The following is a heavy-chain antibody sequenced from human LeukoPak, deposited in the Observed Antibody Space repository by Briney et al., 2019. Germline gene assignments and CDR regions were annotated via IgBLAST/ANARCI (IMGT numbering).Heavy chain of an antibody. D-gene: IGHD2-15*01. CDR3: ARARDCSGGSCYQFNWFDP. CDR2: SYYTGNT. Sequence: SETLSLTCSVSGGSISSVAYYLSWIRQHPGNLLEWIGYSYYTGNTYYNPSLKSRVTISVDTSKNQFSLNLSSVTAADTAVYYCARARDCSGGSCYQFNWFDPWGQGTLVTVSS. V-gene: IGHV4-31*03. J-gene: IGHJ5*02. CDR1: GGSISSVAYY.